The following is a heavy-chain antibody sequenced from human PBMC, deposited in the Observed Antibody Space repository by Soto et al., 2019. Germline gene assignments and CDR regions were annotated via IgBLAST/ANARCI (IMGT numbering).Heavy chain of an antibody. Sequence: QVHLVESGGGLVKPGGSLRLSCVASGFTFGDFDMSWMRQAPGKGLEWISHINSRSTYTNYADSEKGRFTVSRDNAKNSLSLQMNSLRVEDTAVYYCARDLEGYYADVWGPGTLVSVTP. CDR2: INSRSTYT. D-gene: IGHD3-22*01. V-gene: IGHV3-11*06. CDR1: GFTFGDFD. CDR3: ARDLEGYYADV. J-gene: IGHJ4*02.